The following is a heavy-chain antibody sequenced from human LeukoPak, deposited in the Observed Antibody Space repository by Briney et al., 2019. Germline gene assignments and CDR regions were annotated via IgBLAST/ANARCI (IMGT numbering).Heavy chain of an antibody. CDR2: IYSGGST. J-gene: IGHJ6*03. CDR3: ARGSDNYYYYQYMDV. V-gene: IGHV3-66*01. Sequence: GGSLRLSCAASEFSVGSNYMTWVRQAPGKGLEWVSLIYSGGSTYYADSVKGRFTISRDNSKNTLYLQMNSLRAEDTAVYYCARGSDNYYYYQYMDVWGKGTTVTVSS. CDR1: EFSVGSNY. D-gene: IGHD3-9*01.